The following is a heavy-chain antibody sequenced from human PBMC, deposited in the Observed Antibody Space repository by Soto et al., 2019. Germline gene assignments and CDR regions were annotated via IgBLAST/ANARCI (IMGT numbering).Heavy chain of an antibody. CDR2: ISSSVNFI. D-gene: IGHD3-22*01. V-gene: IGHV3-21*01. CDR1: GLTFSNHN. J-gene: IGHJ4*02. CDR3: SSTSDYYDSSGYLPLTY. Sequence: EVHLVESGGGLVKPGASLRLSCAASGLTFSNHNINWVRQAPGKGLEWVSSISSSVNFIYYEDSVKGQFTISRDNAQNSVYLQMTGLRAEDTALYYCSSTSDYYDSSGYLPLTYWGQGTLVIVSS.